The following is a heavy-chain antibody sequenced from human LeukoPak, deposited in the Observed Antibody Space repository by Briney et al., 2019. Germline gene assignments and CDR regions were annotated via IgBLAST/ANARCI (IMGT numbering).Heavy chain of an antibody. J-gene: IGHJ4*02. CDR1: GYTFTSYG. CDR2: ISAYNGNT. V-gene: IGHV1-18*01. Sequence: ASVKVPCKASGYTFTSYGISWVRQAPGQGLEWMGWISAYNGNTNYAQKLQGRATMTTDTSTSTAYMELRSLRSDDTAVYYCARDSRAAGCRGGSCYFSWGQGTLVTVSS. CDR3: ARDSRAAGCRGGSCYFS. D-gene: IGHD2-15*01.